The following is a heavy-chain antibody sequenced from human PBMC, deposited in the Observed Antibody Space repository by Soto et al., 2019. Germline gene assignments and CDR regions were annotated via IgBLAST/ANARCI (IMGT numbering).Heavy chain of an antibody. V-gene: IGHV4-34*01. CDR1: GGSFSGYY. Sequence: QVQLQQWGAGLLKPSETLSLTCAVYGGSFSGYYWSWIRQPPGKGLEWIGEINHSGSTNYNPSLKSRVPIPVDTSKNQFSLTLSSVTAADKAVYYCAREPPHAVKLRAGGWYFQHWGQGTLVTVSS. CDR3: AREPPHAVKLRAGGWYFQH. CDR2: INHSGST. D-gene: IGHD3-16*01. J-gene: IGHJ1*01.